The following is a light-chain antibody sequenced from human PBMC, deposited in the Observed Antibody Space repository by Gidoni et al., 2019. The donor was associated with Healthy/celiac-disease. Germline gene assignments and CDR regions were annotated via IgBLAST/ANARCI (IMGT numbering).Light chain of an antibody. CDR2: GAS. CDR1: QSVSSSY. J-gene: IGKJ2*01. Sequence: ELVLTQSPGTLSLSPGERATLSCRASQSVSSSYLAWYQQKPGQAPRLLIYGASSRATGIPDRFSGSGSGTYFTLTISRLEPEDFAVYYCQQYGSSSAFGQGTKLEIK. CDR3: QQYGSSSA. V-gene: IGKV3-20*01.